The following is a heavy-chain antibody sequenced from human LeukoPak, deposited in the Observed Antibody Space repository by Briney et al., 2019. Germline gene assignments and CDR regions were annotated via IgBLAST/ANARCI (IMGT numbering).Heavy chain of an antibody. CDR2: IGNTET. D-gene: IGHD5-18*01. J-gene: IGHJ4*02. V-gene: IGHV3-23*01. CDR1: GFPFETNA. CDR3: TKDWIQFNRVFDCFDS. Sequence: GGSLRLSCATSGFPFETNAMSWVRQAPGKGLEWVATIGNTETFYADSVTGRFTISRDNSKNTVNLQMNRLRVEDTAIYYCTKDWIQFNRVFDCFDSWGQGTLVTVSS.